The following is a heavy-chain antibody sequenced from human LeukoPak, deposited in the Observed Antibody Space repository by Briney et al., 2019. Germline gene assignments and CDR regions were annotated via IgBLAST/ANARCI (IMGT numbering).Heavy chain of an antibody. V-gene: IGHV3-23*01. CDR1: GFTFSSYQ. Sequence: SGGSLRLSCVASGFTFSSYQMNWVRQAPGKGLEWVSAISGSGGNTYYADSVKGRFTISRDNSKNTLYLQMNSLRAEDTAAYYCARGGILYGMDVWGQGTTVTVSS. CDR3: ARGGILYGMDV. CDR2: ISGSGGNT. J-gene: IGHJ6*02. D-gene: IGHD6-13*01.